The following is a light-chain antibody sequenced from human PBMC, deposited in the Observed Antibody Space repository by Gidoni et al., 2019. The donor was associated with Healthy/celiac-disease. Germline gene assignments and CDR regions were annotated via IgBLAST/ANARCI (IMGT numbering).Light chain of an antibody. CDR2: SNN. CDR3: AAWDDSLSVV. Sequence: QSVLTQPPSASRTPGQRVTISCSGSSSNIGSNYVYCYQQPPGTAPKLIIYSNNQRPSGVPDRFSGSKSGTSASLAISGLRSEDEADYYCAAWDDSLSVVFGGGTKLTVL. J-gene: IGLJ2*01. V-gene: IGLV1-47*02. CDR1: SSNIGSNY.